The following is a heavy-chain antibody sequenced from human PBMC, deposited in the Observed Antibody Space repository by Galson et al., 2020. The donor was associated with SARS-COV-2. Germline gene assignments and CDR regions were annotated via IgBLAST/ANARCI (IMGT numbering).Heavy chain of an antibody. CDR3: ASNRGYRGYDLPSPLDD. Sequence: GESLKTPCPASGFTFSSYSINWVRQAPGTRLEWLSSITSSTSYISNTDSVNARITISSDNAKNSLYPQMNSLRAEDTAVYYCASNRGYRGYDLPSPLDDWGQGTLVTVSS. CDR1: GFTFSSYS. V-gene: IGHV3-21*01. J-gene: IGHJ4*02. CDR2: ITSSTSYI. D-gene: IGHD5-12*01.